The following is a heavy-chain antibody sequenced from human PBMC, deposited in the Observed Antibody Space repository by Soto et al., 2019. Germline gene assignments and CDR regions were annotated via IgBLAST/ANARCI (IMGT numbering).Heavy chain of an antibody. V-gene: IGHV3-48*04. CDR3: ARDKDWGFAY. CDR2: IFLTSTPI. CDR1: GLTFSCYS. Sequence: GGTLRLSSVASGLTFSCYSMLWVRQAPGKGLEWISYIFLTSTPIYYADSVKGRFTVSRDNTQNSLFLLMNSLRAEDTAIYYCARDKDWGFAYWGQGTLVTVSS. D-gene: IGHD7-27*01. J-gene: IGHJ4*02.